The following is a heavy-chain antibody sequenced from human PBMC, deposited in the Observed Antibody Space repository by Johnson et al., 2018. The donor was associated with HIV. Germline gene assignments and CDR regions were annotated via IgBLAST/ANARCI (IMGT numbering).Heavy chain of an antibody. CDR1: GFTFSSYA. V-gene: IGHV3-30-3*01. Sequence: QVQLVESGGDVVQPGRSLRLSCAASGFTFSSYAMHWVRQAPGKGLEWVAVISYDGSNKYYVDSVKGRFTISRDNAKNSLYLQMNSLRAEDTAVYYCARATPGIAAAGPTHPSAFNFWGQGTMVTVSS. D-gene: IGHD6-13*01. CDR2: ISYDGSNK. J-gene: IGHJ3*01. CDR3: ARATPGIAAAGPTHPSAFNF.